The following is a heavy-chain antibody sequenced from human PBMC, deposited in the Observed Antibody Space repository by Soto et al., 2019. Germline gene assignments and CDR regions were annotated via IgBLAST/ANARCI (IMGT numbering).Heavy chain of an antibody. CDR3: VWGIVATMDYFDY. V-gene: IGHV4-39*01. Sequence: SETLSLTCTVSGGSISSSSYYWGWIRQPPGKGLEWIGSIYYSGSTYYNPSLKSRVTISVDTSKNQFSLKLSSVTAADTAVYYCVWGIVATMDYFDYWGQGTLVTVSS. J-gene: IGHJ4*02. CDR1: GGSISSSSYY. D-gene: IGHD5-12*01. CDR2: IYYSGST.